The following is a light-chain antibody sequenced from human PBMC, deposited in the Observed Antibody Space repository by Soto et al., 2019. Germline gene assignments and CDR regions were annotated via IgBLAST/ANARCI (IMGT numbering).Light chain of an antibody. J-gene: IGLJ1*01. V-gene: IGLV2-14*01. CDR2: GVS. CDR1: TSDVGGYNY. CDR3: SSYTSSRTYV. Sequence: QSALTQPASVSGSPGQSITISCTGTTSDVGGYNYVSRYQQHPGKAPKLMIYGVSIRPSGASDRFSGSKSGNTASLTISGLQAEDEADYYCSSYTSSRTYVFGTGTKLTVL.